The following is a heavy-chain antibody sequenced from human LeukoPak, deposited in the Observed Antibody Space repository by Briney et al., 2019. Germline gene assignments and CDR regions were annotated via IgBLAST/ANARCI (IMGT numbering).Heavy chain of an antibody. CDR1: GYTFTGYY. Sequence: ASVKVSCKASGYTFTGYYMHWVRQAPGQGLKWMGWINPNSGGTNYAQKFQGRVTMTRDTSISTAYMELSRLRSDDTAVYYCARDSGYCSSTSCYGPWFDPWGQRTLVTVSS. CDR2: INPNSGGT. J-gene: IGHJ5*02. D-gene: IGHD2-2*01. V-gene: IGHV1-2*02. CDR3: ARDSGYCSSTSCYGPWFDP.